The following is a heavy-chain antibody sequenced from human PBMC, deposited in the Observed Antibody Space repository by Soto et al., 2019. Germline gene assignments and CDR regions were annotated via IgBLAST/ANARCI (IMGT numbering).Heavy chain of an antibody. J-gene: IGHJ2*01. V-gene: IGHV3-9*01. CDR1: GFTFDDYA. D-gene: IGHD6-13*01. CDR2: ISWNSGSI. CDR3: AKPGRSRWYWYFDL. Sequence: EVQLVESGGGLVQPGRSLRLSCAASGFTFDDYAMHWVRQAPGKGLEWVSGISWNSGSIGYADSVKGRITISRDNGKNSLYLQMNSRRAEDTALYYCAKPGRSRWYWYFDLWGRSNLVTVSS.